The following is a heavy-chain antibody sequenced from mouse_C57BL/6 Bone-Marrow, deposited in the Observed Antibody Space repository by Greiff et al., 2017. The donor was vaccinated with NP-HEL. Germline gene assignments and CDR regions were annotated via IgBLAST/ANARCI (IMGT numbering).Heavy chain of an antibody. J-gene: IGHJ1*03. CDR3: ARGLYYYGSSYPLFDV. CDR2: IYPRSGNT. Sequence: VQRVESGAELARPGASVKLSCKASGYTFTSYGISWVKQRTGQGLEWIGEIYPRSGNTYYNEKFKGKATLTADKSSSTAYMELRSLTSEDSAVYFCARGLYYYGSSYPLFDVWGTGTTVTVSS. CDR1: GYTFTSYG. V-gene: IGHV1-81*01. D-gene: IGHD1-1*01.